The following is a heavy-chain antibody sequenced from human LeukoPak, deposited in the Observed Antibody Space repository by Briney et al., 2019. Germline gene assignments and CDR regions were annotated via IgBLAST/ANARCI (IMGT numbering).Heavy chain of an antibody. CDR2: ISAYNGNT. CDR1: GYTFTSYG. J-gene: IGHJ4*02. D-gene: IGHD3-9*01. Sequence: ASVKVSCKASGYTFTSYGISWERQAPGQGLEWMGWISAYNGNTNYAQKLQGRVTMITDTSTSTAYMELRSLRSDDTAVYYCARAYYDILTGYYSFDYWGQGTLVTVSS. V-gene: IGHV1-18*01. CDR3: ARAYYDILTGYYSFDY.